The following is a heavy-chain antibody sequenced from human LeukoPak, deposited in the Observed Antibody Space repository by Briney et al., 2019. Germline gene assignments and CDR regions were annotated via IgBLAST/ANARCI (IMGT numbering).Heavy chain of an antibody. Sequence: ASVKVCCEVSGYTLTELSMHWVRQAPGKGLEWMGGFDPEDGETIYAQKFQGRVTMTEDTSTDTAYMDLSILRSEDTAVYYCATDGYSSGWYPPVRPVGAFDIWGQGTMVTVSS. CDR1: GYTLTELS. D-gene: IGHD6-19*01. CDR3: ATDGYSSGWYPPVRPVGAFDI. CDR2: FDPEDGET. J-gene: IGHJ3*02. V-gene: IGHV1-24*01.